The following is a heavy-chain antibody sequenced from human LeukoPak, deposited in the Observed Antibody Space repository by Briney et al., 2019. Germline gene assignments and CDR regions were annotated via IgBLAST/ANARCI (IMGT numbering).Heavy chain of an antibody. CDR2: INAGNGNT. CDR3: ARDVYSGWYYFDY. Sequence: ASVKVSCKASGYTFTSYAMHWVRQAPGQRLEWMGWINAGNGNTKYSQEFQGRVTITRDTSASAAYMELSSLRSEDMAVYYCARDVYSGWYYFDYWGQGTLVTVSS. CDR1: GYTFTSYA. V-gene: IGHV1-3*03. J-gene: IGHJ4*02. D-gene: IGHD5-12*01.